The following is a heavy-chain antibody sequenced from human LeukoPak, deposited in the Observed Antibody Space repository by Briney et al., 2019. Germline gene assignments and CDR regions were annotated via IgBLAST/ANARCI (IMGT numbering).Heavy chain of an antibody. CDR3: ARASARYYDSSGSWYFDL. CDR2: IYHSGST. D-gene: IGHD3-22*01. CDR1: GFSISSDYF. V-gene: IGHV4-38-2*02. J-gene: IGHJ2*01. Sequence: PSETLSLTCTVSGFSISSDYFWGWIRQPPGRGLEWIGSIYHSGSTYYNPSLKSRVTISVDRSKNQFSLKLSAVTAADTAVYYCARASARYYDSSGSWYFDLWGRGTLVTVSS.